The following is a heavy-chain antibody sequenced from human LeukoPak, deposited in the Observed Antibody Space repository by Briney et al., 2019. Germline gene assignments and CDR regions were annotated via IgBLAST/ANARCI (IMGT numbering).Heavy chain of an antibody. J-gene: IGHJ5*02. Sequence: SETLSLTCAVYGGSFSGYYWSWIRQPPGKGLEWIGEINHSGSTNYNPSLKSRVTISVDTSKNQFSLKLSSVTAADTAVYYCAGLIRPGWFDPWGQGTLVTVSS. D-gene: IGHD1-14*01. CDR2: INHSGST. V-gene: IGHV4-34*01. CDR1: GGSFSGYY. CDR3: AGLIRPGWFDP.